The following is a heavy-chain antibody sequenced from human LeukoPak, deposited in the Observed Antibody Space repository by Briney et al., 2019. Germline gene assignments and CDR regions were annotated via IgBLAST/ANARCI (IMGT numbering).Heavy chain of an antibody. V-gene: IGHV3-7*01. CDR1: GFTFSSYW. Sequence: PGGSLRLSCAASGFTFSSYWMSWVRQAPGEGLEWVANIKRDGSEKSYVGSVKGRFTISRDNAKNSLYLQMNSLRAEDTAVYYCARVYYDSGTYSYAFDIWGQGTVVTVSS. J-gene: IGHJ3*02. D-gene: IGHD3-22*01. CDR2: IKRDGSEK. CDR3: ARVYYDSGTYSYAFDI.